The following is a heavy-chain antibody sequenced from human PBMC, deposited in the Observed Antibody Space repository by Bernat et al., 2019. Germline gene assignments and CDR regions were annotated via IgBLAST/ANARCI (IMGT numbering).Heavy chain of an antibody. CDR2: IYYSGRT. D-gene: IGHD3-22*01. CDR1: GGSISTSSYY. Sequence: QLQLQESGPGLVKPSETLSLTCTVSGGSISTSSYYWGWIRQPPGKGLEWIGSIYYSGRTYDNPSLKSRVTISVDTSKNQFSLKLSFVTAADTAVYYCARLLYDRSGYYYFDNWDQGTLVTVSS. V-gene: IGHV4-39*01. J-gene: IGHJ4*02. CDR3: ARLLYDRSGYYYFDN.